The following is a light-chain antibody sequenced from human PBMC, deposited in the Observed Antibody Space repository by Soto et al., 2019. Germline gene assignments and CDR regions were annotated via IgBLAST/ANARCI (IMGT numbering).Light chain of an antibody. Sequence: DIQMTQSPSTLSASVGDRVTITCRASESISGWLAWYQQKPGKAPTLVIFRASTLESGVPSRFSGSGSWTEFTLNISSLQPDDCATYYCQQYYSYPRTFGQGTKVEIK. J-gene: IGKJ1*01. CDR2: RAS. CDR3: QQYYSYPRT. CDR1: ESISGW. V-gene: IGKV1-5*03.